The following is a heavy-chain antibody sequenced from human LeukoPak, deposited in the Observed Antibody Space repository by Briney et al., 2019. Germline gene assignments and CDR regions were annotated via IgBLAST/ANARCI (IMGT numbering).Heavy chain of an antibody. J-gene: IGHJ3*02. CDR3: ARHADSSGLGDAFDI. Sequence: GESLKISCKGSGYTFSTYWIGWVRQMPGKGLEWMGIIYPSDSNTKYSPSFRGQVTISADKSINTAYLQWGSLKASDTAMYYCARHADSSGLGDAFDIWGHGTMVTVSS. CDR2: IYPSDSNT. V-gene: IGHV5-51*01. D-gene: IGHD3-22*01. CDR1: GYTFSTYW.